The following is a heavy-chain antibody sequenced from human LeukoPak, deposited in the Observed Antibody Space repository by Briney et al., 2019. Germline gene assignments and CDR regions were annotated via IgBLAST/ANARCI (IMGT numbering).Heavy chain of an antibody. CDR1: GYSFTSYW. CDR2: IYPGDSET. Sequence: GESLKISCKGSGYSFTSYWIGWVRQMPGKGLEWMGIIYPGDSETRYSPSFQGQVTMSADKSISTAYLQWSSLKASDTAMYYCAKVYTSSPTLLDYWGQGTLVTVSS. J-gene: IGHJ4*02. V-gene: IGHV5-51*01. D-gene: IGHD6-13*01. CDR3: AKVYTSSPTLLDY.